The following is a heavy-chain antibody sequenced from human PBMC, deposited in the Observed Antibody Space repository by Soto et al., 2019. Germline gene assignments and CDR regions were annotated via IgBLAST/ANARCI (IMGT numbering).Heavy chain of an antibody. Sequence: PGGSLRLSCAASGFTFSSYGMHWVRQAPGKGLEWVAVIWYDGSNKYYADSVKGRFTISRDNSKNTLYLQMNSLRAEDTAVYYCARVAATPRVYGMDVWGQGTTVTVSS. CDR1: GFTFSSYG. CDR3: ARVAATPRVYGMDV. D-gene: IGHD6-25*01. CDR2: IWYDGSNK. V-gene: IGHV3-33*01. J-gene: IGHJ6*02.